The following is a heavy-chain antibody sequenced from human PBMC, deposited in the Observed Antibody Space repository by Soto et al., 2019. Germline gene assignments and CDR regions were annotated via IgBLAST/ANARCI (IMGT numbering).Heavy chain of an antibody. V-gene: IGHV3-48*01. CDR3: ASVLGSRRSGSYPSY. D-gene: IGHD3-10*01. J-gene: IGHJ4*02. Sequence: EVQLVESGGGLVQPGGSLRLSCDASGFSISDCSMNWVRRAPGKGLEWISYISTNNDAIYYADSVKGRFTISRDNAKNSLYLQMNSLRAEDTALYYCASVLGSRRSGSYPSYWGQGTLVTVSS. CDR2: ISTNNDAI. CDR1: GFSISDCS.